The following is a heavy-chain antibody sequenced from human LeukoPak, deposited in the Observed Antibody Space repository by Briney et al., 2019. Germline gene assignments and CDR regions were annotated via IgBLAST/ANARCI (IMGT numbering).Heavy chain of an antibody. J-gene: IGHJ4*02. D-gene: IGHD3-22*01. CDR1: GGSISSSSYY. CDR2: IYYSGGT. V-gene: IGHV4-39*01. CDR3: ARQEFGIVVVTKHYYFDY. Sequence: SETLSLTCTVSGGSISSSSYYWGWIRQPPGKGLEWIGSIYYSGGTYYNPSLKSRVTISVDTSKNQFSLKLSSVTAADTAVYYCARQEFGIVVVTKHYYFDYWGQGTLVTVSS.